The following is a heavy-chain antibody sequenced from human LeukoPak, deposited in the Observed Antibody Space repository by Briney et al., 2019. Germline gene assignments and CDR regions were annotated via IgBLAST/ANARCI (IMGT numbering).Heavy chain of an antibody. J-gene: IGHJ4*02. CDR2: ISDSGSST. Sequence: GGSLRLSCAASGFTFSSYAMSWVRQAPGKGLEWVSAISDSGSSTYYADSVKGRFTISRDNSKNTLYLQMNSLRAEDTAVYYGVAVSGTLGDWGQGTLVTVPS. CDR3: VAVSGTLGD. V-gene: IGHV3-23*01. CDR1: GFTFSSYA. D-gene: IGHD6-19*01.